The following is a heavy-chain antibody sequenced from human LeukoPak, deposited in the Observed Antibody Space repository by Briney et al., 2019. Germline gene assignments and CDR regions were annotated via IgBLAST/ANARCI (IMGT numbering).Heavy chain of an antibody. CDR3: ARGTWSSSIDY. V-gene: IGHV4-59*08. CDR2: FYYSGST. J-gene: IGHJ4*02. D-gene: IGHD6-6*01. Sequence: SETLSLTCTVSGGSISSYYWSWIRQPPGKGLEWIGYFYYSGSTNYNPSLKGRVTISVDTSKNQFSLRLSSVTAADTAVYYCARGTWSSSIDYWGQGTLVTVSS. CDR1: GGSISSYY.